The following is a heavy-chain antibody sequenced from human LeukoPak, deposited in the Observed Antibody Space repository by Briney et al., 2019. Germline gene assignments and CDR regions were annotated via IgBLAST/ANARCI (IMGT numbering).Heavy chain of an antibody. CDR1: GGTFSSYA. V-gene: IGHV1-69*05. CDR2: IIPIFGTA. CDR3: ARGSGSYYGDGDY. Sequence: RASVKVSCKASGGTFSSYAISWVRQAPGQGLEWMGGIIPIFGTANYAQKFQGRVTMTRDMSTSTVYMELSSLRSEDTAVYYCARGSGSYYGDGDYWGQGTLVTVSS. J-gene: IGHJ4*02. D-gene: IGHD3-10*01.